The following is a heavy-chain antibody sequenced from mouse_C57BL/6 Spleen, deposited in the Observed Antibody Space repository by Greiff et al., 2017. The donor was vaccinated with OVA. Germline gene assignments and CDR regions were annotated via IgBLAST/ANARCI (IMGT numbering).Heavy chain of an antibody. J-gene: IGHJ1*03. CDR2: INPNNGGT. CDR3: ARIYGSSYNWYFDV. Sequence: EVKLQQSGPELVKPGASVKMSCKASGYTFTDYNMHWVKQSPGKSLEWIGKINPNNGGTSYDQKFQGKATLTANQSSSTAYMELRSLTSEDSAVYYGARIYGSSYNWYFDVWGTGTTVTVSS. D-gene: IGHD1-1*01. CDR1: GYTFTDYN. V-gene: IGHV1-22*01.